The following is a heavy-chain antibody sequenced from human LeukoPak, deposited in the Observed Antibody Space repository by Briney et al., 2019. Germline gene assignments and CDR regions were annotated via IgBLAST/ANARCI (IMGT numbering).Heavy chain of an antibody. D-gene: IGHD3-22*01. V-gene: IGHV5-51*01. J-gene: IGHJ4*02. Sequence: GESLKISCKGSGYSFTSYWIGWVRQLPGKGLEWMGIIYPGDSDTRYSPSFQGQVTISADKSISTAYLQWSSLKASDTAMYYCARLGMYYYDSSGYYYWGQGTLVTVSS. CDR2: IYPGDSDT. CDR1: GYSFTSYW. CDR3: ARLGMYYYDSSGYYY.